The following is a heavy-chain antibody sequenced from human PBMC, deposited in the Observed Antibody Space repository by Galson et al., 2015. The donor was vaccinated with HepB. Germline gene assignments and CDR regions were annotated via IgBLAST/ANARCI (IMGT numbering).Heavy chain of an antibody. CDR2: IRSKAYGGAK. CDR1: GFTFSDDY. Sequence: SLRLSCAASGFTFSDDYMSWIRQAPGKGLEWVGFIRSKAYGGAKEYAASVKGRFTISRDDSKSIAYLQMNSLKTEDTAVYYCTREFRLTLHYYGVDVWGQGTTVTVSS. V-gene: IGHV3-49*03. CDR3: TREFRLTLHYYGVDV. D-gene: IGHD3-3*01. J-gene: IGHJ6*02.